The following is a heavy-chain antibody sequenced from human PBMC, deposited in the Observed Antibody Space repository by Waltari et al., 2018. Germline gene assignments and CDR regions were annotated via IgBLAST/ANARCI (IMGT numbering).Heavy chain of an antibody. CDR3: ASSRHLAY. CDR2: IKQDGSEK. V-gene: IGHV3-7*01. Sequence: DVQVVESGGGLVQPGGSLRLSCAASGFTFRAYWMNWVRQAPGKGLEWVATIKQDGSEKYYVDSVKGRFTISRDNAKNSLYLQMNNLRAEDTAVYFCASSRHLAYWGQGTLVTVSS. CDR1: GFTFRAYW. J-gene: IGHJ4*02.